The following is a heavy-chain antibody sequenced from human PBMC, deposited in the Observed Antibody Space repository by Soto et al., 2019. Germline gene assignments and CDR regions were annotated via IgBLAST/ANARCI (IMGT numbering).Heavy chain of an antibody. J-gene: IGHJ6*02. D-gene: IGHD3-16*01. CDR3: ARASTFYYYYYGMDV. CDR1: GGSISSGDYY. CDR2: IYYSGST. V-gene: IGHV4-30-4*01. Sequence: SETLSLTCTVSGGSISSGDYYWSWIRQPPGKGLEWIGYIYYSGSTYYNPSLKSRVTISVDTSKNQFSLKLSSVTAADTAVYYCARASTFYYYYYGMDVWGQGTTVTVSS.